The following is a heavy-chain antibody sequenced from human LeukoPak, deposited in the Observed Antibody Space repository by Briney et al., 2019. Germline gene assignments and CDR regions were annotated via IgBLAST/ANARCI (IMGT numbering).Heavy chain of an antibody. Sequence: ASVTVSCKASGYTFTDYYIHWVRQAPGQGLEWVGCIDPDSGGTKYAQKFQGRVTMTRDTSISTAYMEMSSLRSDDTAVYYCAREYYDTSGTKYALDIWGQGPTVTVSS. CDR3: AREYYDTSGTKYALDI. J-gene: IGHJ3*02. CDR1: GYTFTDYY. D-gene: IGHD3-22*01. CDR2: IDPDSGGT. V-gene: IGHV1-2*02.